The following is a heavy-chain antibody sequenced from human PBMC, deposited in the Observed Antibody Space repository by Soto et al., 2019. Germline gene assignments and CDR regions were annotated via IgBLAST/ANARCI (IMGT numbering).Heavy chain of an antibody. D-gene: IGHD1-26*01. CDR1: GFTFSSHG. CDR2: ISYDGSNK. CDR3: AKDELGWEPQYYFDY. V-gene: IGHV3-30*18. J-gene: IGHJ4*02. Sequence: GGSLRLSCAASGFTFSSHGMHWVRQAPGKGLEWVAVISYDGSNKYYADSVKGRFTISRDNSKNTLYLQMNSLRAEDTAVYYCAKDELGWEPQYYFDYWGQGTLVTVSS.